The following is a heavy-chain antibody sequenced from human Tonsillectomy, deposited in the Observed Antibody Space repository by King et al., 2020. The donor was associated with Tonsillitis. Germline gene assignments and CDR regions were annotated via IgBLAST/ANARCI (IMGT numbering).Heavy chain of an antibody. V-gene: IGHV3-43*01. Sequence: VQLVESGGVVVQPGGSLRLSCAASGFTFHNYTMHWVRQPPGKGLEWVCLINWNGETSYYTDSLRGRFTVSRDNSKNSLYLEMNSLRTEDTAIYYCAKGLTGYFRVPESWGQGTLVTVSS. J-gene: IGHJ5*02. CDR2: INWNGETS. D-gene: IGHD3-9*01. CDR3: AKGLTGYFRVPES. CDR1: GFTFHNYT.